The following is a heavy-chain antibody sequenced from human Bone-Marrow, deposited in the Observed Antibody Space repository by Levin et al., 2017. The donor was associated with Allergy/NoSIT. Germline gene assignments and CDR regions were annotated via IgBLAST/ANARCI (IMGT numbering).Heavy chain of an antibody. CDR3: AGTATRRYLSSDF. CDR2: ITPTSGAV. J-gene: IGHJ4*02. D-gene: IGHD2-2*02. Sequence: GESLKISCQASGYTFSGYYINWVRQAPGQGLEWLGWITPTSGAVNYAQKFQGRVTLTRDSSRDTSIRTAYMELTGLKSDDTAIYYCAGTATRRYLSSDFWGQGTLVTVSS. CDR1: GYTFSGYY. V-gene: IGHV1-2*02.